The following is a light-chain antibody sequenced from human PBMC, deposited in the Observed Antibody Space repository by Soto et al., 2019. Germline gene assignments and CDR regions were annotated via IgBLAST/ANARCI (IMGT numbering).Light chain of an antibody. V-gene: IGLV2-8*01. CDR2: EVS. Sequence: QSVLTQPPSASGSPGPSVTLSCTGTSSGVGGYNYVSWYQQHPGKAPKLMIYEVSKRPSGVPDRFSGSKSGNTASLTVSGLQAEDEADYYCSSYAGSNNLGVFGTGTKLTVL. J-gene: IGLJ1*01. CDR1: SSGVGGYNY. CDR3: SSYAGSNNLGV.